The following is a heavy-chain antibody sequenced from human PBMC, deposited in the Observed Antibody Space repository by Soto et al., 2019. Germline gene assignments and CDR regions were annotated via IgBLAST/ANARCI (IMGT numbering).Heavy chain of an antibody. J-gene: IGHJ4*02. CDR3: PRIGYCSGGSCGY. CDR2: IIPIFGTA. V-gene: IGHV1-69*06. CDR1: GGTFSSYA. Sequence: QVQLVQSGAEVKKPGSSVKVSCKASGGTFSSYAISWVRQAPGQGLEWMGGIIPIFGTANYAQKFQGRVTITADKSTSTAYMELSSMRSVDTAVYYCPRIGYCSGGSCGYWGQGTLVTVSS. D-gene: IGHD2-15*01.